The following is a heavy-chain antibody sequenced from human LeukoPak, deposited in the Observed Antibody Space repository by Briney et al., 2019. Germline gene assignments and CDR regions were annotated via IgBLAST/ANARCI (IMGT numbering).Heavy chain of an antibody. CDR1: GFPFSSYV. D-gene: IGHD2/OR15-2a*01. Sequence: GGSLRLSCAASGFPFSSYVMHWLRQAPGKGLERVAVIWFDGGKIYYADSVKGRFTISRDNSKNTLYLQMNSLRAEDTAVYHCVRDFTNIRGGGYFDNWGQGTLVTVSS. CDR2: IWFDGGKI. CDR3: VRDFTNIRGGGYFDN. J-gene: IGHJ4*02. V-gene: IGHV3-33*01.